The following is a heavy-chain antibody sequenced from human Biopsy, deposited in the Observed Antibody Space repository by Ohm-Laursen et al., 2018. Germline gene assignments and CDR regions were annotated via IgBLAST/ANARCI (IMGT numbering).Heavy chain of an antibody. CDR2: ISYSRDT. J-gene: IGHJ3*02. D-gene: IGHD6-19*01. V-gene: IGHV4-59*08. CDR3: AKHGSGWTGDDAFHI. Sequence: TLSLTCTVSGGSISGSSWSWIRQAPGKGLEWIGYISYSRDTNYNPSLKSRITISVDTSKNQFSLKLTSVTAADTAVYYCAKHGSGWTGDDAFHIWGQGTMVTISS. CDR1: GGSISGSS.